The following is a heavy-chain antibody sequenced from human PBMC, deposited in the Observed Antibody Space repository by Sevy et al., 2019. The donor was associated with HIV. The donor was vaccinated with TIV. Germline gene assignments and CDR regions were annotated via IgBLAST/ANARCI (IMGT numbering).Heavy chain of an antibody. D-gene: IGHD3-10*01. CDR2: ISAYNGNT. V-gene: IGHV1-18*01. CDR3: ARASGSMGRGALVITASY. Sequence: ASVKVSCKASGYTFTTYGISWVRQAPGQGLEWMGWISAYNGNTNYAQKVQGRVTLTTDRSTNTAFMELRSLRSDDTAVYYCARASGSMGRGALVITASYWGQGTLVTVSS. J-gene: IGHJ4*02. CDR1: GYTFTTYG.